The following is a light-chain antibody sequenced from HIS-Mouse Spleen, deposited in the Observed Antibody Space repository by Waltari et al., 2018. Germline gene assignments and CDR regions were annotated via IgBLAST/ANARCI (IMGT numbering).Light chain of an antibody. CDR3: YSTDSSGNHRV. CDR1: ALPKHY. Sequence: SYELTQPPSVSVSPGHTARNTCSGDALPKHYAYWYQQKSGQAPVLVIYEDSKRPSGIPERFSGSSSGTMATLTISGAQVEDEADYYCYSTDSSGNHRVFGGGTKLTVL. J-gene: IGLJ2*01. V-gene: IGLV3-10*01. CDR2: EDS.